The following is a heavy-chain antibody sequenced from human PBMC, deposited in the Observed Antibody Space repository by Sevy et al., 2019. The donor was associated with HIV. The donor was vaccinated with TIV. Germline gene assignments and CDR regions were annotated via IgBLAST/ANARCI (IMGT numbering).Heavy chain of an antibody. CDR2: IGAYNGNT. CDR1: GYTFTTYG. CDR3: ARGSRVWYMHFDY. J-gene: IGHJ4*02. V-gene: IGHV1-18*01. D-gene: IGHD6-19*01. Sequence: ASVKVSCKASGYTFTTYGISWVRQAPGQGLEWMGWIGAYNGNTNYAQKFQGRVTMTTDTSTSTAYMKLRSLSSDDAAVYFCARGSRVWYMHFDYWGQGTLVTVSS.